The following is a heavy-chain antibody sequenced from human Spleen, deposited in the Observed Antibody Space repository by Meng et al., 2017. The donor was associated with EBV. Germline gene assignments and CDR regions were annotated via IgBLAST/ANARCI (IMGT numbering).Heavy chain of an antibody. Sequence: QVQLQESGPGLVRPSVTLSLTGGVSGASISDSSAYWGWIRQSPRKGLEWIGTISSSGSTFYNPSLESRLTLSVDTTENHFALKLTSVTAADTAMYYCARHTGDFDYWGQGALVTVSS. D-gene: IGHD2-8*02. CDR2: ISSSGST. V-gene: IGHV4-39*01. CDR3: ARHTGDFDY. J-gene: IGHJ4*02. CDR1: GASISDSSAY.